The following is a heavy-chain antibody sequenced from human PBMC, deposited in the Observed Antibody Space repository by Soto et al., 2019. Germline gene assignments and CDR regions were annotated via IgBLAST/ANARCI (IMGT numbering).Heavy chain of an antibody. J-gene: IGHJ5*02. CDR3: ARDSGSGSYSYNYLDP. Sequence: SETLSLTCTVSGVSISSYYWSWIRYPPGKGLEWIGYIYYSGITKYSPSLKSRVTISVDTSKNQFSLKLSSVTAADTAVYYCARDSGSGSYSYNYLDPGAQGTLVTVS. CDR1: GVSISSYY. D-gene: IGHD3-10*01. CDR2: IYYSGIT. V-gene: IGHV4-59*01.